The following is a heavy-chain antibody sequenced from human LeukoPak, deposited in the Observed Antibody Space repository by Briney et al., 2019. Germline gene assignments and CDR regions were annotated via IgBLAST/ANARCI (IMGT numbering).Heavy chain of an antibody. D-gene: IGHD4-17*01. V-gene: IGHV1-18*01. CDR2: ISAYNGNT. Sequence: ASVKVSCKASGYTFTSYGISWVRQAPGQGLEWMGWISAYNGNTNYAQMLQDRVTVTTESSTSTAYMELRSLRSDDTAVYYCARGDQEVTTYYWGQGTLVTVSS. CDR3: ARGDQEVTTYY. CDR1: GYTFTSYG. J-gene: IGHJ4*02.